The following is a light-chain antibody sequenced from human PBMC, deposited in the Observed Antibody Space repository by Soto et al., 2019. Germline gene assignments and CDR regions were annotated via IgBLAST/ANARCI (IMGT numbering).Light chain of an antibody. J-gene: IGLJ3*02. CDR3: CSYTGSSTFWV. V-gene: IGLV2-23*03. Sequence: QSALTQPASVSGSPGQSITISCTGTSSDVGSYNLVSWYQQHPGKAPKLMIYEGSQRPSGVSSRFSGSKSGNTASLTISGLQAEDEDDYYCCSYTGSSTFWVFGGGTKLTVL. CDR1: SSDVGSYNL. CDR2: EGS.